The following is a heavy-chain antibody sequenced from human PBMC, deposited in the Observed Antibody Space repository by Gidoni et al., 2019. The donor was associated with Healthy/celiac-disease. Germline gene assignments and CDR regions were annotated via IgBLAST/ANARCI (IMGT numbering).Heavy chain of an antibody. CDR3: AIWASPQSAAANLIDY. CDR2: IIPIFGTA. CDR1: GGTFSSYA. V-gene: IGHV1-69*01. D-gene: IGHD2-2*01. Sequence: QGQLVQSGAEVKKHGSSVKVSCKASGGTFSSYAISWVRQAPGQGLEWMGGIIPIFGTANYAQKCQGRVTITADESTSTAYMELSSLRSEDTAVYYCAIWASPQSAAANLIDYWGQGTLVTVSS. J-gene: IGHJ4*02.